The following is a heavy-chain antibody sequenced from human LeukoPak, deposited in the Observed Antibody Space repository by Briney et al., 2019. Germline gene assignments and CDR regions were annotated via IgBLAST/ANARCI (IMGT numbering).Heavy chain of an antibody. CDR3: AKAPSEIGGYYPEYFRH. CDR2: IKGDGNT. V-gene: IGHV3-74*01. Sequence: GRSLRLSCAAAGFTFGSYWMHWVRHAPGKWLVCVSRIKGDGNTNYADSVKGRFTISRDNAKNTVSLQMNSLRAEDTGVYYCAKAPSEIGGYYPEYFRHWGKGTLVTVSS. J-gene: IGHJ1*01. CDR1: GFTFGSYW. D-gene: IGHD3-22*01.